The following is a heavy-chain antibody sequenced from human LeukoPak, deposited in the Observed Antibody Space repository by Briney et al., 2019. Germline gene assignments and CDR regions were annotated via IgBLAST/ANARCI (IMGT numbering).Heavy chain of an antibody. CDR3: TRVPELPEY. J-gene: IGHJ4*02. CDR2: INGYNGDT. V-gene: IGHV1-18*01. CDR1: GYTFTNYG. Sequence: VASVKVSCKASGYTFTNYGISWVRQAPGQGLEWMGWINGYNGDTNYSQKFQDRVTMTTDTSTSTAYMELRSLRYDDTAVYYCTRVPELPEYWGQGTLVTVSS. D-gene: IGHD2-15*01.